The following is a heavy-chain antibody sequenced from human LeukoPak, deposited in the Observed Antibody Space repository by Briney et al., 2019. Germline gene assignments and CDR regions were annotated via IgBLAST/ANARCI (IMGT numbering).Heavy chain of an antibody. J-gene: IGHJ4*02. CDR2: ISYDGGNK. V-gene: IGHV3-30*18. CDR1: GFTFSSYG. CDR3: AKDQGYCSGGSCYPKPLDY. Sequence: GGSLRLSCAASGFTFSSYGMHWVRQAPGKGLEWVAVISYDGGNKYYADSVKGRFTISRDNSKNTLYLQMNSLRAEDTAVYYCAKDQGYCSGGSCYPKPLDYWGQGTLVTVSS. D-gene: IGHD2-15*01.